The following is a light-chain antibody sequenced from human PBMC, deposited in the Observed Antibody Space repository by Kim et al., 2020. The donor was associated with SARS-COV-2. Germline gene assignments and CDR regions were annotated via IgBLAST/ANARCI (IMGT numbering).Light chain of an antibody. J-gene: IGLJ1*01. Sequence: QAGLTQPPSVSKGLRQTATLTCTGNSNIVGNQGAAWLQQHQGHPPKLLSYRNNNRPSGISERFSASRSGNTASLTITGLQPEDEADYYYSTLDSSLSASYVFGSGTKVTVL. CDR1: SNIVGNQG. CDR2: RNN. CDR3: STLDSSLSASYV. V-gene: IGLV10-54*02.